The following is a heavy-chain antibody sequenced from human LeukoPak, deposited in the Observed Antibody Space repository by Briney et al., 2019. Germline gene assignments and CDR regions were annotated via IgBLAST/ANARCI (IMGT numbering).Heavy chain of an antibody. D-gene: IGHD6-19*01. V-gene: IGHV1-18*01. CDR3: AREKGSGWYFFDY. CDR2: ISGYNGNT. Sequence: ASVKVSCKASGYIFTNYGISWVRQAPGQGLEWMGWISGYNGNTNYAQKVQGRVTMTADTSSTTVYMELRSPTSDDTAMYYCAREKGSGWYFFDYWGQGTPVTVSS. J-gene: IGHJ4*02. CDR1: GYIFTNYG.